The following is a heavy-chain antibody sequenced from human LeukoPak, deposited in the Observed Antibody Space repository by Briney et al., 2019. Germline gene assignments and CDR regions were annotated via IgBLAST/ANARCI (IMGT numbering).Heavy chain of an antibody. V-gene: IGHV1-2*02. CDR3: ARDPAPTIFGVVTGFDP. Sequence: GASVKVSCKASGYTFTGYYMRWVRQAPGQGLEWMGWINPNSGGTNYAQKFQGRVTMTRDTSISTAYMELSRLRSDDTAVYYCARDPAPTIFGVVTGFDPWGQGTLVTVSS. CDR1: GYTFTGYY. D-gene: IGHD3-3*01. CDR2: INPNSGGT. J-gene: IGHJ5*02.